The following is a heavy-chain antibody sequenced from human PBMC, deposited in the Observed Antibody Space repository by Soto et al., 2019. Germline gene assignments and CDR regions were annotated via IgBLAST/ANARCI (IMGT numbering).Heavy chain of an antibody. J-gene: IGHJ6*02. D-gene: IGHD6-13*01. V-gene: IGHV6-1*01. CDR3: ARDPGIAAAGVDV. CDR2: TYYRSKWYS. CDR1: GDSVSSNSVA. Sequence: SQTLSLTCAISGDSVSSNSVAWNWIRQSPSRGLEWLGRTYYRSKWYSDYAVSVKSRITINPDTSKNQFSLQLNSVTPEDTAVYYCARDPGIAAAGVDVWGQGTTVTVSS.